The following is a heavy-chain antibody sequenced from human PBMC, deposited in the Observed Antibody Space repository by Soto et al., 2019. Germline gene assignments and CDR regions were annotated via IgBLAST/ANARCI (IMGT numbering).Heavy chain of an antibody. J-gene: IGHJ5*02. Sequence: GGSLRLSCAASGFTFSSYAMSWVRQAPGKGLEWVSAISGSGGSTYYADSVKGRFTISRDNSKNTLYLQMNSLRAEDTAVYYCARRHFYDILTGPAWGQGTLVTVSS. CDR1: GFTFSSYA. V-gene: IGHV3-23*01. CDR3: ARRHFYDILTGPA. CDR2: ISGSGGST. D-gene: IGHD3-9*01.